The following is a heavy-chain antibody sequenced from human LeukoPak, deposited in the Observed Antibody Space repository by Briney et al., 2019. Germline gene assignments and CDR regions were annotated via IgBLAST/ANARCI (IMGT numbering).Heavy chain of an antibody. CDR2: IRGSGGST. CDR3: AKDGVVTITFDY. D-gene: IGHD3-16*01. J-gene: IGHJ4*02. CDR1: GFTFSSYA. V-gene: IGHV3-23*01. Sequence: PGGSLRLSCAASGFTFSSYAMAWVRQAPGKGLEWVSGIRGSGGSTYYADSVKGRFTISRDNSKNTLYLQMNSLRAEDTAVYYCAKDGVVTITFDYWGQETLVTVSS.